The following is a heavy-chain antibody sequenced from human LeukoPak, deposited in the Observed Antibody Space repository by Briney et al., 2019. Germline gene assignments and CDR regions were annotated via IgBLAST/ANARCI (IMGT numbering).Heavy chain of an antibody. CDR3: ASPQLVRGVNP. CDR1: GGSFSGYY. D-gene: IGHD3-10*01. J-gene: IGHJ5*02. V-gene: IGHV4-34*01. CDR2: INHSGST. Sequence: SETLSLTCAVYGGSFSGYYWSWIRQPPGKGLEWIGEINHSGSTNYNPSLKSRVTISVDTSKNQFSLKLSSVTAADTAVYYCASPQLVRGVNPWGQGTLVTVSS.